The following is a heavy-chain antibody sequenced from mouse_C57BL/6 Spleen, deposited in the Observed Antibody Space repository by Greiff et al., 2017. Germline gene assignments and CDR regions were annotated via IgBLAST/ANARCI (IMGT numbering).Heavy chain of an antibody. V-gene: IGHV1-69*01. J-gene: IGHJ2*01. Sequence: VQLQQPGAELVMPGASVKLSCKASGYTFTSYWMHWVKQRPGQGLEWIGELDPSDSYSNYNQKFKGKSTLTVDKSSSTAYMQLSSLTSEDSAVYYCARGGTKDFDYWGQGTTLTVSS. D-gene: IGHD1-3*01. CDR3: ARGGTKDFDY. CDR2: LDPSDSYS. CDR1: GYTFTSYW.